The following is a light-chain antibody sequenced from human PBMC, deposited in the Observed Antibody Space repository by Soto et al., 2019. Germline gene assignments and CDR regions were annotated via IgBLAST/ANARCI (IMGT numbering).Light chain of an antibody. CDR3: QQYNTYWT. CDR1: QSISTW. Sequence: DIQMTQSPSTLSASVGDRVTITCRASQSISTWLAWYQQKAGKAPKLLIYKASILESGVPSRFSGSGSETEFTLTISSLQPDDFATYYCQQYNTYWTFGQGTKVEIK. V-gene: IGKV1-5*03. CDR2: KAS. J-gene: IGKJ1*01.